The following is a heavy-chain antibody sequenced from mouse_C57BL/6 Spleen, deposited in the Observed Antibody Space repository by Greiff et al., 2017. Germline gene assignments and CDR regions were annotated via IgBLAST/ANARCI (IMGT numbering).Heavy chain of an antibody. CDR1: GYAFSSSW. J-gene: IGHJ2*01. D-gene: IGHD2-3*01. CDR2: IYPGDGDT. Sequence: QVQLQQSGPELVKPGASVKISCKASGYAFSSSWMNWVKQRPGKGLEWIGRIYPGDGDTNYNGKFKGKATLTADKSSSTAYMQLSSLTSEDSAVYFCARSDDGYYEGYFDYGGQGTTLTVSS. V-gene: IGHV1-82*01. CDR3: ARSDDGYYEGYFDY.